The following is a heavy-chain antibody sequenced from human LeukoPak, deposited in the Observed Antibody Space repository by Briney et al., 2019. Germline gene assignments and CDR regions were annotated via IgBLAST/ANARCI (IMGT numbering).Heavy chain of an antibody. J-gene: IGHJ4*02. CDR3: ARDGAAAGTTPN. D-gene: IGHD6-13*01. CDR2: IWYDGSNK. V-gene: IGHV3-30*19. CDR1: GFTFSSYG. Sequence: GGSLRLSCAASGFTFSSYGMHWVRQAPGKGLEWVAVIWYDGSNKYYADSVKGRFTISRDNSKNTLYLQMNSLRAEDTAVYYCARDGAAAGTTPNWGQGTLVTVSS.